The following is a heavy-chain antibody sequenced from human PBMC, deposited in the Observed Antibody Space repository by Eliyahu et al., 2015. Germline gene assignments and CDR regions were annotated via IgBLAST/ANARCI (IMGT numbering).Heavy chain of an antibody. J-gene: IGHJ4*02. CDR1: XGXFXSYA. CDR2: IIPILGIA. CDR3: ARTPYYYDSSGYDY. V-gene: IGHV1-69*09. D-gene: IGHD3-22*01. Sequence: QVQLVQSGAEVKKXGSSXKXSCKASXGXFXSYAXXWVRQAPGQGLEWMGRIIPILGIANYAQKFQGRVTITADKSTSTAYMELSSLRSEDTAVYYCARTPYYYDSSGYDYWGQGTLVTVSS.